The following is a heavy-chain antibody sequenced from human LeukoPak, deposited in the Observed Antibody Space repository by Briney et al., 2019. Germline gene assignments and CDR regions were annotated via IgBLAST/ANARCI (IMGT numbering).Heavy chain of an antibody. CDR2: IYYSGST. V-gene: IGHV4-31*03. CDR1: GGSISRGGYY. CDR3: ARDGGDSSSWSWDY. Sequence: SETLSLTCTVSGGSISRGGYYWGWIRQNPGKGLEWFVYIYYSGSTYYNPSLTSRVTISVATSKDKFSLKLSSVTAADTAVYYCARDGGDSSSWSWDYWGQGTLVTVSS. D-gene: IGHD6-13*01. J-gene: IGHJ4*02.